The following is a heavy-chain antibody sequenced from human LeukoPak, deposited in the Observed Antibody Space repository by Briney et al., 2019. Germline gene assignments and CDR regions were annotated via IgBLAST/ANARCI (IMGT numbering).Heavy chain of an antibody. J-gene: IGHJ4*02. CDR1: GFIVSRNY. CDR2: IYDGNT. V-gene: IGHV3-53*01. CDR3: AGFVRGIPH. D-gene: IGHD3-10*01. Sequence: GGSLRLSCAASGFIVSRNYMSWVRQAPGKGLEWVSVIYDGNTYYADPVKGRFTISRDNTKNTLYLQMNSLRAEDTAIYYCAGFVRGIPHWGQGALVTVSS.